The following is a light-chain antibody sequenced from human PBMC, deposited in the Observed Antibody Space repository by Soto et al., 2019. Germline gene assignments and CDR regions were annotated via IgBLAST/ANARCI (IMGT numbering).Light chain of an antibody. Sequence: QSVLTQPASVSGSPGQSITISCTGTSSDVGGYNYVSWYQQHPGKAPKLIIYDVSNRPSGVSNRFSGSKSGNTASLTISGLQAEDEADYYCSSYTSSSTGGFGTGTKVTVL. J-gene: IGLJ1*01. CDR3: SSYTSSSTGG. V-gene: IGLV2-14*01. CDR1: SSDVGGYNY. CDR2: DVS.